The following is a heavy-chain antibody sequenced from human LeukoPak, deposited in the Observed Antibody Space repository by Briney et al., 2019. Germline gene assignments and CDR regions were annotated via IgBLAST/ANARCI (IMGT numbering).Heavy chain of an antibody. CDR2: INPNSGGT. CDR1: GYTFTGYY. V-gene: IGHV1-2*02. J-gene: IGHJ4*02. D-gene: IGHD4-17*01. CDR3: ARESNGSSLYGDYLDY. Sequence: ASVKVSCKASGYTFTGYYMHWVRQASGQGLEGMGWINPNSGGTNYAQKFQGRVTMTRDTSISTAYMELSRLRSDDTAVYYCARESNGSSLYGDYLDYWGQGTLVTVSS.